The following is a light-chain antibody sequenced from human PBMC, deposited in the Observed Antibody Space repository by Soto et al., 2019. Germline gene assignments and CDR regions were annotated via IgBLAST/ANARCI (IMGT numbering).Light chain of an antibody. CDR2: SNN. CDR1: SSNIGSHA. CDR3: ATWDDSLNWV. Sequence: QSVLTQPPSASGTPGQRVTISCSGSSSNIGSHAVNWYQQLPGTAPKLLIYSNNQRPSGVPDRFTVSKSGTSASLAISGLQSEDEADYYCATWDDSLNWVFGGGTKLTVL. V-gene: IGLV1-44*01. J-gene: IGLJ3*02.